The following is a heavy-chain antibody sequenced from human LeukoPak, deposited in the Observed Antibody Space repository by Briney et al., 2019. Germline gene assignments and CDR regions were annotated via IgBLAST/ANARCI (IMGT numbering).Heavy chain of an antibody. J-gene: IGHJ4*02. V-gene: IGHV4-38-2*02. Sequence: SETLSLTCTVSGYSISSGYYWGWIRQPPGKALEWIGSIYHSGSTYYNPSLKSRVTISVDTSKNQFSLKLSSVTAADTAVYYCARDGPDIVVVPAAILPLDYWGQGTLVTFSS. D-gene: IGHD2-2*02. CDR3: ARDGPDIVVVPAAILPLDY. CDR2: IYHSGST. CDR1: GYSISSGYY.